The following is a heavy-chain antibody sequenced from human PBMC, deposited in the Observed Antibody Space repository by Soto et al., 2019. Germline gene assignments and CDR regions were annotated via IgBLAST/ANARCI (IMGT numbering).Heavy chain of an antibody. V-gene: IGHV3-30*03. CDR3: ARPGITGTTGDY. Sequence: SLKISFAASGFTFSSYGMHWVRQAPGKGLEWVAVISYDGSNKYYADSVKGRFTISRDNAKNTLYLQMNSLRAEDTAVYYCARPGITGTTGDYWGQGTLVTVSS. J-gene: IGHJ4*02. D-gene: IGHD1-20*01. CDR1: GFTFSSYG. CDR2: ISYDGSNK.